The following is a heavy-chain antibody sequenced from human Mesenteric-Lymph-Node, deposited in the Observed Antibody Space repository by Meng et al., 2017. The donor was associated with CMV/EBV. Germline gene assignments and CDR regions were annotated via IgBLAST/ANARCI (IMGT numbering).Heavy chain of an antibody. J-gene: IGHJ4*02. V-gene: IGHV1-2*06. D-gene: IGHD3-10*01. CDR2: INPNSGGT. Sequence: KASRYTFTDYHRHWVRQAPGQGLEWMGRINPNSGGTNYAQNFQGRVTMTRDTSISTAYMELSRLRSDDAAVYYCARSRYGSGSFYNDYWGQGTLVTVSS. CDR1: RYTFTDYH. CDR3: ARSRYGSGSFYNDY.